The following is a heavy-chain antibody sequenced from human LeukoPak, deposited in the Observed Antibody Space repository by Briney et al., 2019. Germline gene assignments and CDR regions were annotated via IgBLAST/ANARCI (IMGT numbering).Heavy chain of an antibody. CDR2: ISGSGGST. CDR3: ARGPYYYDSSGYYNY. D-gene: IGHD3-22*01. V-gene: IGHV3-23*01. Sequence: GGSLRLSCAASGFTFSSYAMSWVRQAPGKGLEWVSAISGSGGSTYYADSVKGRFTISRDNAKNSLYLQMNSLRAEDTAVYYCARGPYYYDSSGYYNYWGQGTLVTVSS. CDR1: GFTFSSYA. J-gene: IGHJ4*02.